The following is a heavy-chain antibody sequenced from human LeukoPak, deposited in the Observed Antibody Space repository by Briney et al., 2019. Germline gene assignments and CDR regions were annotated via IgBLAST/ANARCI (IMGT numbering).Heavy chain of an antibody. CDR1: GGTFTNHA. J-gene: IGHJ6*03. CDR2: ITPIFGTP. V-gene: IGHV1-69*05. D-gene: IGHD2-8*01. Sequence: SVKVSCKPPGGTFTNHAISWGRQAPGQGLEWTGGITPIFGTPKYAQKFQGRLTISTDESTSTAYMELSSLTSEVTAVYYCVSTKYYYYYYMYVWGKGTTVTVSS. CDR3: VSTKYYYYYYMYV.